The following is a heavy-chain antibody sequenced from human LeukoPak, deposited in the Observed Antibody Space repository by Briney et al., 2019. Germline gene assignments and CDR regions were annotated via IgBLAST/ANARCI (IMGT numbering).Heavy chain of an antibody. D-gene: IGHD3-22*01. J-gene: IGHJ4*02. V-gene: IGHV1-46*01. CDR1: GYTFTSYY. CDR2: INPSGGST. CDR3: ARITGGYYDSSGYDDY. Sequence: ASVKVSCKASGYTFTSYYMHWVRQAPGQGLEWMGIINPSGGSTSYAQKFQGRVTMTRDMSTSTVYMELSSLRSEDTAVYYCARITGGYYDSSGYDDYWGQGTLVTVSS.